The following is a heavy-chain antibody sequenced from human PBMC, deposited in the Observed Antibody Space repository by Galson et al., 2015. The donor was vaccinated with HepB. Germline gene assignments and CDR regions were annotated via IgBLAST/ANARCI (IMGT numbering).Heavy chain of an antibody. D-gene: IGHD5-12*01. J-gene: IGHJ4*02. Sequence: SVKVSCKASGYTFTTQYIHWVRQAPGQGLEWMGWINPNSGGTNYAQKFQGRVTMTRDTSISTAYMELSRLRSDDTAVYYCARFMATNYGYYFDYWGQGTLVTVSS. V-gene: IGHV1-2*02. CDR3: ARFMATNYGYYFDY. CDR2: INPNSGGT. CDR1: GYTFTTQY.